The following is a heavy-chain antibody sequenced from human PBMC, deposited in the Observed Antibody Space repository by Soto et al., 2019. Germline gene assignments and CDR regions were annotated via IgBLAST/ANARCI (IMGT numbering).Heavy chain of an antibody. J-gene: IGHJ4*02. V-gene: IGHV1-18*01. Sequence: ASVKVSCKASGYTITTYGISWVRQAPGQGLEWMGWISAYNGNTNYAQNLQGRVTMTTDTSTSTAYMELRSLRSDDTAVYYCARFYASGSYPYDYWGQGTLVTVSS. CDR2: ISAYNGNT. CDR3: ARFYASGSYPYDY. CDR1: GYTITTYG. D-gene: IGHD3-10*01.